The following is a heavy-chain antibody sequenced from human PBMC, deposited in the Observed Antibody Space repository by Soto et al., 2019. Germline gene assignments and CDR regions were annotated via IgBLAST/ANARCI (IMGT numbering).Heavy chain of an antibody. D-gene: IGHD2-2*01. J-gene: IGHJ4*02. V-gene: IGHV4-34*01. Sequence: PSETLSLTCAVYGGSFSGYYWSWIRQPPGKGLEWIGEINHSGSTNYNPSLKSRVTISVDTSKNQFSLKLSTVTAADTAVYYCARGPTSVTVPYDYWGQGTLVTVSS. CDR2: INHSGST. CDR3: ARGPTSVTVPYDY. CDR1: GGSFSGYY.